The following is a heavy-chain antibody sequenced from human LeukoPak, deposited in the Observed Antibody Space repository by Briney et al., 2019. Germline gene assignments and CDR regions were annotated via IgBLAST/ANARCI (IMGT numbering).Heavy chain of an antibody. CDR3: AKGKRSGLVYSAIDY. D-gene: IGHD3/OR15-3a*01. Sequence: GGSLRLSCAASGFTFDDYAMHWVRHAPGKGLEWVSGVTWNSGIIVYADSVRGRFTISRDNARNSLFLEMTSLRGDDTALYYCAKGKRSGLVYSAIDYWGQGTLVSVSP. V-gene: IGHV3-9*01. J-gene: IGHJ4*02. CDR2: VTWNSGII. CDR1: GFTFDDYA.